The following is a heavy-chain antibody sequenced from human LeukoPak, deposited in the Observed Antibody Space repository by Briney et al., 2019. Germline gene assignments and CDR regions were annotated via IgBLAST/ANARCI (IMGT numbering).Heavy chain of an antibody. CDR2: IYYSGST. V-gene: IGHV4-61*01. CDR1: GGSVSSGSYY. Sequence: PSETLSLTCTGSGGSVSSGSYYWIWIRQPPGKGLECIVYIYYSGSTNYNPSLKSRVTISVDTSKTQFSLKLSSVTAADTAVYYCARGRYSYGEPASHFDYWGQGTLVTVSS. D-gene: IGHD5-18*01. CDR3: ARGRYSYGEPASHFDY. J-gene: IGHJ4*02.